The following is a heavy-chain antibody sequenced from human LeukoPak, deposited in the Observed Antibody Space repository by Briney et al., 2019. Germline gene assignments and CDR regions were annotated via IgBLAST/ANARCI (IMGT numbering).Heavy chain of an antibody. D-gene: IGHD6-19*01. J-gene: IGHJ4*02. CDR3: ARQYSSGWYRFGKDY. CDR2: IYYSGST. Sequence: SETLSLTCTVSGGSISSYYWGWIRQPPGKGLEWIGSIYYSGSTYYNPSLKSRVTISVDTSKNQFSLKLSSVTAADTAVYYCARQYSSGWYRFGKDYWGQGTLVTVSS. V-gene: IGHV4-39*01. CDR1: GGSISSYY.